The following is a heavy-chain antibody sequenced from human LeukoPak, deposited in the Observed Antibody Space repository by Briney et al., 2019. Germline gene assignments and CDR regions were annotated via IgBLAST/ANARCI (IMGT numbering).Heavy chain of an antibody. V-gene: IGHV1-69*13. CDR2: IIPIFGTA. Sequence: SVKVSCKASGGTFSSYAISWVRQAPGQGVEWVGGIIPIFGTANNAQKFQGRVTITADESTSTGYMELSSLRSEDTAVYCCARGGFYGSGSYPDYYFDSWGQGTLVTVSS. CDR3: ARGGFYGSGSYPDYYFDS. CDR1: GGTFSSYA. D-gene: IGHD3-10*01. J-gene: IGHJ4*02.